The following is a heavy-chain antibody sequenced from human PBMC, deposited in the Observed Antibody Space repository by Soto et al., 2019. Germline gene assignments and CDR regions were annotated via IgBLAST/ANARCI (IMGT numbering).Heavy chain of an antibody. V-gene: IGHV4-4*07. CDR3: VRDGTKTLRDWFDP. D-gene: IGHD1-1*01. J-gene: IGHJ5*02. CDR2: IYGTGTT. CDR1: GSSISGFY. Sequence: SETLSLTCTVSGSSISGFYWSWIRKSAGKGLEWIGRIYGTGTTDYNPSLKSRGMMSVDTSKKQFALKLRSVTAADTAVYYCVRDGTKTLRDWFDPWGQGISVTVSS.